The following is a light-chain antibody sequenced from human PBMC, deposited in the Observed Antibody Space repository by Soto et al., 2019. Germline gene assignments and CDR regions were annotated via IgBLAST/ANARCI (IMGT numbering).Light chain of an antibody. CDR3: QQRRAWPRV. Sequence: EIVLTQSPATLSLSPGERATLSCRAIQSVGTYLVWYQQKPGQAPRLLIYDASKRAIGIPDRFSGSGSGTHFTLTISSLEPGDSAVYYCQQRRAWPRVFGGGTRME. CDR2: DAS. J-gene: IGKJ4*01. CDR1: QSVGTY. V-gene: IGKV3-11*01.